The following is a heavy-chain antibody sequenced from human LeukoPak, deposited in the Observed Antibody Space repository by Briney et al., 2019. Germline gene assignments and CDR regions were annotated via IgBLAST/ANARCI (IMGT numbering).Heavy chain of an antibody. J-gene: IGHJ6*02. CDR3: AKDVGSWYPPNTYGMDV. V-gene: IGHV3-23*01. CDR1: GFTFSSYG. Sequence: GGSLRLSCAASGFTFSSYGMSWVRQAPGKGLEWVSVISGSGDKIYYADSYGDSVKGRFTISRDNSKNTLYLQMNSLRAEDTAVYYCAKDVGSWYPPNTYGMDVWGQGTTVTVS. CDR2: ISGSGDKI. D-gene: IGHD6-13*01.